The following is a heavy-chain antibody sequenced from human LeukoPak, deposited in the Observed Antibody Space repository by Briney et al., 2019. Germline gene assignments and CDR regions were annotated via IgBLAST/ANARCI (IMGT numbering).Heavy chain of an antibody. CDR3: ARMGRIAVAGLDY. V-gene: IGHV4-39*07. CDR1: GGSIGINSYY. Sequence: SETLSLTCTVSGGSIGINSYYWGWIRQPPGKGLEWIGHIYYSGTTYYSPSLKSRVTISVDTSKNQFSLKLNSVTAADTAVYYCARMGRIAVAGLDYWGQGTLVTVSS. CDR2: IYYSGTT. D-gene: IGHD6-19*01. J-gene: IGHJ4*02.